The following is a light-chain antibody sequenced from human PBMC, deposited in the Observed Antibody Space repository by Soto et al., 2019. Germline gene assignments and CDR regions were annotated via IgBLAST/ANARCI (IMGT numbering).Light chain of an antibody. CDR2: DAS. V-gene: IGKV1D-13*01. CDR1: QGISSA. CDR3: QQFNNYPLT. J-gene: IGKJ4*01. Sequence: IQLTQYPSSLSASVVDRVTITCRASQGISSALDWYQQKPGKAPKLLIYDASSLQSGVPSRFSGSGSGTDFTLTISSLQPEDFATYYCQQFNNYPLTFAGGTKVDNK.